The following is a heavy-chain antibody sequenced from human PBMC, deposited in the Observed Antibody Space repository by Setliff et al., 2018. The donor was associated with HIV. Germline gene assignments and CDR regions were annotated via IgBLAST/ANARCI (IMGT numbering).Heavy chain of an antibody. D-gene: IGHD5-12*01. CDR2: INPMFGTA. V-gene: IGHV1-69*13. Sequence: ASVKVSCKASGGTFRSFGISWVRQAPGKGLEWVGGINPMFGTANYAQEYLGRVTIRADESTITAHLELSSLTYEDTAVFYCVRDGASGYLSNWGQGTPVTVSS. CDR3: VRDGASGYLSN. J-gene: IGHJ4*02. CDR1: GGTFRSFG.